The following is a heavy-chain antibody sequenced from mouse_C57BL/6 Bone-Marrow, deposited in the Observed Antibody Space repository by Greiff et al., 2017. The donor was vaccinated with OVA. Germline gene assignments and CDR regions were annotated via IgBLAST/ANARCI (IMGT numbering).Heavy chain of an antibody. D-gene: IGHD1-1*01. CDR3: AKPADYGSSCENWYFDD. J-gene: IGHJ1*03. V-gene: IGHV2-3*01. Sequence: VKLVESGPGLVEPSQSLSITCTVSGFSLTSYGVSWVRQPPGKGLEWLGVIWGDGSTNYHSAPIARLSISKDNSKSQVFLILNSPQTDDTATYYCAKPADYGSSCENWYFDDWGTGTTLTVSS. CDR1: GFSLTSYG. CDR2: IWGDGST.